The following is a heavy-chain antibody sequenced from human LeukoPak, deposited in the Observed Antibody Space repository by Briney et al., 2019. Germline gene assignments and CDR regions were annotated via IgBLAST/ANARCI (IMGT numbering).Heavy chain of an antibody. V-gene: IGHV1-3*03. CDR3: ARGSSSWYDGIFDY. CDR1: GYTFTSYA. D-gene: IGHD6-13*01. CDR2: INAGNGNT. J-gene: IGHJ4*02. Sequence: ASVKVSCKASGYTFTSYAMHWVRQAPGQRLEWMGWINAGNGNTKYSQEFQGRVTITRDTSASTAYMELSSLRSEDMAVYYCARGSSSWYDGIFDYWGQGTLVTVSS.